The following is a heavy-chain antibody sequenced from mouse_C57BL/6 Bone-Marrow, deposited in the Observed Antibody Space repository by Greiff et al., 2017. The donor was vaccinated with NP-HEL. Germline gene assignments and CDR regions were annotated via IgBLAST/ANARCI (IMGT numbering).Heavy chain of an antibody. D-gene: IGHD4-1*01. CDR1: GYTFTSYW. V-gene: IGHV1-50*01. CDR2: IDPSDSYT. Sequence: VQLQHPGAELVKPGASVKLSCKASGYTFTSYWMQWVKQRPGQGLEWIGEIDPSDSYTNSNQKFKGKATLTVDTSSSTAYMQLSSLTSEDSAVYYCASNSYAMDYWGQGTSVTVSS. J-gene: IGHJ4*01. CDR3: ASNSYAMDY.